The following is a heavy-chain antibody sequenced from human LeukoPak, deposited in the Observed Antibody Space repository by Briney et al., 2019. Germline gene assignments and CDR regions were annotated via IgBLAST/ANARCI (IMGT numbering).Heavy chain of an antibody. J-gene: IGHJ4*02. CDR3: AREGRDYGDSSPFDY. D-gene: IGHD4-17*01. CDR1: GFTFSSYS. V-gene: IGHV3-21*01. Sequence: PGGSLRLSCAASGFTFSSYSMNWVRQAPGKGLEWVSSISSSSSYIYYADSVKGRFTISRDNAKNSLYLQMNSLRAEDTAVYYCAREGRDYGDSSPFDYWGQGTLVTVSS. CDR2: ISSSSSYI.